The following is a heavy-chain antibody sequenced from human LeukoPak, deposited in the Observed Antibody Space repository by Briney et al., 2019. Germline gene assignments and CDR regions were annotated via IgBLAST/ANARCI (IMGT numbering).Heavy chain of an antibody. CDR3: ARVRGGRSWYYYGMDV. J-gene: IGHJ6*02. D-gene: IGHD3-16*01. CDR2: ISYDGDNE. Sequence: PGGSLRLSCAASGFTFSNFAMHWVRQAPGKGLEWVAVISYDGDNEYYADSVEGQFTISRDNSKDRLYLQMNSLRPEDTAMYYCARVRGGRSWYYYGMDVWGRGTTVTVSS. CDR1: GFTFSNFA. V-gene: IGHV3-30-3*01.